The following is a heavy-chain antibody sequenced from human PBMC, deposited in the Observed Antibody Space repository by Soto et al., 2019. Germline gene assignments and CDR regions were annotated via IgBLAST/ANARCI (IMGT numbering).Heavy chain of an antibody. Sequence: PSETLSLTCTVSGGSISSSSYYWGWIRQPPGKGLEWIGSIYYSGSTYYNPSLKSRVTISVDTSKNQFSLKLSSVTAADTAVYYCARGSGPGLAVVAQGGLDVWGQGTMVTVSS. D-gene: IGHD6-19*01. V-gene: IGHV4-39*01. J-gene: IGHJ3*01. CDR2: IYYSGST. CDR1: GGSISSSSYY. CDR3: ARGSGPGLAVVAQGGLDV.